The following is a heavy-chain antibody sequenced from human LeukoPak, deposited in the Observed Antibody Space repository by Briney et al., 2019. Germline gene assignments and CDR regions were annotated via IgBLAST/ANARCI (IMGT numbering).Heavy chain of an antibody. V-gene: IGHV4-34*01. CDR3: ARGNCTNGVCFFDN. CDR1: GGSFSGYY. J-gene: IGHJ4*02. Sequence: SETLSLTCAVYGGSFSGYYWSWIRQPPGKGLEWIGEINHSGSTTYNLSLKSRVTISVDTAKSQFSLKLRSVTAADTAVYYCARGNCTNGVCFFDNWGQGTLVTVSS. D-gene: IGHD2-8*01. CDR2: INHSGST.